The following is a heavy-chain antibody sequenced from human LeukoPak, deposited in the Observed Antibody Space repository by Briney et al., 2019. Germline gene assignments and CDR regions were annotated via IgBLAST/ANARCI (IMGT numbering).Heavy chain of an antibody. Sequence: KPSETLSLTCAVYGGSFSGYYWSWIRQPPGKGLEWIGEINHSGSTNYNPSLKSRVTISVDTSKNQFSLKLSSVTAADTAVYYCARQIDGFGEFDYLDYWGQGTLVTVSS. V-gene: IGHV4-34*01. CDR3: ARQIDGFGEFDYLDY. J-gene: IGHJ4*02. CDR1: GGSFSGYY. CDR2: INHSGST. D-gene: IGHD3-10*01.